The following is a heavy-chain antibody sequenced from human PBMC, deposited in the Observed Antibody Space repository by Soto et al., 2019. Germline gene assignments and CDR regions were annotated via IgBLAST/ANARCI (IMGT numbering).Heavy chain of an antibody. V-gene: IGHV1-18*01. CDR1: GYTFTSYG. D-gene: IGHD5-18*01. CDR2: ISAYNGNT. J-gene: IGHJ6*02. Sequence: QVRLVQSGAEVKKPGASVKVSCKASGYTFTSYGISWVRQAPGQGLEWMGWISAYNGNTNYAQKLQGRVTMTTDTSTSTAYMELRSLRSDDTAVYYCASGPPMVTGNYYYGMDVWGQGTTVTVSS. CDR3: ASGPPMVTGNYYYGMDV.